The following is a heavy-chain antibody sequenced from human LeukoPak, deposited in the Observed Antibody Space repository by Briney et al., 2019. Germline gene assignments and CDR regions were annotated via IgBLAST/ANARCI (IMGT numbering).Heavy chain of an antibody. V-gene: IGHV4-4*07. D-gene: IGHD6-13*01. J-gene: IGHJ4*02. CDR1: GGSISSYY. CDR3: ARDLAAAGTVFDY. CDR2: ISASGST. Sequence: PSETQSLTCTVSGGSISSYYWSWIRQPAGQGLEWIGRISASGSTDYNPSLKSRVTMSLDTSKNQFSLRLSAVTAADTAVYYCARDLAAAGTVFDYWGQGTLVTVSS.